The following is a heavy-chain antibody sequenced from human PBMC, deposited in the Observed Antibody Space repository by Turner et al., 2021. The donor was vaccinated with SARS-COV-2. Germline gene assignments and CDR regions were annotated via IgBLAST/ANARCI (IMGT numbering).Heavy chain of an antibody. CDR1: GYTLIELS. V-gene: IGHV1-24*01. D-gene: IGHD2-21*02. CDR2: FDPEDAET. J-gene: IGHJ4*02. Sequence: QVQLVQSGAAVKKPGASVKVSCKVSGYTLIELSMHWVRQAPGKGLEWMGGFDPEDAETIYAQKFQGRVTMTEDTSTDTAYMELSSLRSEDTAVYYCATGYAYCGGDCSIDYWGQGTLVTVSS. CDR3: ATGYAYCGGDCSIDY.